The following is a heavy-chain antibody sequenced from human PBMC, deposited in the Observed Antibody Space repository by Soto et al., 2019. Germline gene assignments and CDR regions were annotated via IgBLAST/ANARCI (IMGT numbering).Heavy chain of an antibody. D-gene: IGHD4-17*01. J-gene: IGHJ6*03. CDR1: GYSFTSYW. V-gene: IGHV5-51*01. Sequence: GESLKISCKGSGYSFTSYWIGWVRQMPGKGLEWMGIIYPGDSDTRYSPSFQGQVTISADKSISTAYLQWSSLKASDTAMYYCARHGPYGDYRPSWGEIYYYYMDVWGKGTTVTVSS. CDR2: IYPGDSDT. CDR3: ARHGPYGDYRPSWGEIYYYYMDV.